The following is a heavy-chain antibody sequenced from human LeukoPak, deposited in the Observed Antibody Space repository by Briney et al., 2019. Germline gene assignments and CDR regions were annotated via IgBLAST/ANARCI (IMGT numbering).Heavy chain of an antibody. D-gene: IGHD3-10*01. J-gene: IGHJ4*02. Sequence: PSETLSLTCTVSGASISSYYWSWIRQPPGKGLEWIGYIYYTGSTNYNPSLKSRVTISLDTSKNQFSLKLSSVTAADTAVYYCARGYYGSGSYLPWGQGTLVTVSS. V-gene: IGHV4-59*01. CDR3: ARGYYGSGSYLP. CDR1: GASISSYY. CDR2: IYYTGST.